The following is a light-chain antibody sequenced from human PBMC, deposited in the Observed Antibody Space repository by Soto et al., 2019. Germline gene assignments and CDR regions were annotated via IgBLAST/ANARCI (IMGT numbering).Light chain of an antibody. Sequence: EILLAQSPATRALSPVETATLSCRASQSVSGYIRWYQQKPGQAPRLLIYADSNRATGIPARFSGSGSGTEFTLTISSLEPEDFSVYYCQQRYNWPITFGQGTRLEIK. CDR3: QQRYNWPIT. J-gene: IGKJ5*01. CDR2: ADS. CDR1: QSVSGY. V-gene: IGKV3-11*01.